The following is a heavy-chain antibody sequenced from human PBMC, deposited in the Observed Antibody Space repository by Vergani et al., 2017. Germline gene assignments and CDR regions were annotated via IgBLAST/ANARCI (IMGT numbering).Heavy chain of an antibody. D-gene: IGHD5-18*01. CDR1: GYTFTNYA. CDR2: ITSNGGST. CDR3: VKEGLYSYGVLDY. V-gene: IGHV3-64D*06. J-gene: IGHJ4*02. Sequence: VQLVQSGAEVKKPGASVKVSCKASGYTFTNYAMHWVRQAPGKGLQYVSAITSNGGSTYYADSVKGRFTISRDNSKNTLFLQVSSLRAEDTAVYYCVKEGLYSYGVLDYWGQGTLVTVSS.